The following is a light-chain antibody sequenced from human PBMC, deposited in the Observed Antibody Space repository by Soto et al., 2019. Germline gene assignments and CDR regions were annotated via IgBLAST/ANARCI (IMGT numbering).Light chain of an antibody. CDR1: DTVRNNY. J-gene: IGKJ4*01. V-gene: IGKV3-20*01. CDR2: DAS. CDR3: QQFSSYPLT. Sequence: EFVLTQSPGTLSLSPGERATLSCRGSDTVRNNYLAWYQQKPGQAPRLLIYDASSRATGIPDRFSGGGSGTDFTLTISRLEPEDFAVYYCQQFSSYPLTFGGGTKVDI.